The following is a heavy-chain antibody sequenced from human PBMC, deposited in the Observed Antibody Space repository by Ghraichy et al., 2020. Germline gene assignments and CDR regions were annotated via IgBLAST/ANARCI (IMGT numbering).Heavy chain of an antibody. V-gene: IGHV4-4*02. J-gene: IGHJ4*02. D-gene: IGHD1-26*01. CDR1: GDSVSSDNW. CDR3: VRSIAGFSWGY. CDR2: FYHTGRT. Sequence: SETLSLTCAVSGDSVSSDNWWSWVRQPPGKGLEWIGEFYHTGRTNYKPFFKSRVTMSVDKSMNQFSLKLTSVTAADTAVYYCVRSIAGFSWGYWGQGTLVTVSS.